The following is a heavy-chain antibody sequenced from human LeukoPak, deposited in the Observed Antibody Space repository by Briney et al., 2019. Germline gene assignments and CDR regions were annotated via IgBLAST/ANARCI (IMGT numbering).Heavy chain of an antibody. Sequence: GASVKVSSKASGYTFTGYFMHSVRQAPQQRLEWMGCINANSGGTNYAQKFQGRVTMTTETSIRTPYMEKRRLRSYDTAVYYSVRESYDSSAYHYYFDYWGQGALVAV. CDR3: VRESYDSSAYHYYFDY. CDR2: INANSGGT. V-gene: IGHV1-2*02. CDR1: GYTFTGYF. J-gene: IGHJ4*02. D-gene: IGHD3-22*01.